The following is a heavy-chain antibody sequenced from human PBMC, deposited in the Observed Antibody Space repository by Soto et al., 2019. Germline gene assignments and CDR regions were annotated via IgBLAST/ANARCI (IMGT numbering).Heavy chain of an antibody. Sequence: ASVKGACKAFGYTFTDYYLHWVRQAPGQGLDWMGWIKPSTGGASYAEKFQAGVIMTSDTSINTVYMEMSNLTSDDTALYFCARGAPSHYYFYALDVWGLGTPVTVSS. D-gene: IGHD1-26*01. CDR1: GYTFTDYY. V-gene: IGHV1-2*02. CDR2: IKPSTGGA. J-gene: IGHJ6*02. CDR3: ARGAPSHYYFYALDV.